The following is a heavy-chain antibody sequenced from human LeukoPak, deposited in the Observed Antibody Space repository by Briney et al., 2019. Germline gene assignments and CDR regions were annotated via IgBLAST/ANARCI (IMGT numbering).Heavy chain of an antibody. Sequence: PGGSLRLSCAASGLTFSSYSMNWVRQAPGKGLEWVSSISSSSSYIYYADSVKGRFTISRDNAKNSLYLQMNSLRAEDTAVYYCARETNSPDAFDIWGQGTMVTVSS. J-gene: IGHJ3*02. D-gene: IGHD4-23*01. CDR2: ISSSSSYI. CDR1: GLTFSSYS. CDR3: ARETNSPDAFDI. V-gene: IGHV3-21*01.